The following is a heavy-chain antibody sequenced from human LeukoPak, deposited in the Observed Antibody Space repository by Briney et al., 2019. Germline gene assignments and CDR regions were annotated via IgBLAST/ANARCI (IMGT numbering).Heavy chain of an antibody. CDR1: GFSFSDYS. CDR2: ITSRGNI. V-gene: IGHV3-69-1*01. J-gene: IGHJ4*02. D-gene: IGHD3-10*01. Sequence: GGSLRLSCAASGFSFSDYSMNWVRQAPGKGLEWVSSITSRGNIYYVDSVKGRFTIFRDNAKNSLYLQMDSLRVEDTAVYYCARDPAGGDSWGQGTLVTVSS. CDR3: ARDPAGGDS.